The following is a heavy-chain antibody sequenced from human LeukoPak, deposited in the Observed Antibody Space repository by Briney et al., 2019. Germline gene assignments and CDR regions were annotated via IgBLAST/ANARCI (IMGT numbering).Heavy chain of an antibody. V-gene: IGHV3-21*01. CDR2: ISSSSSYI. CDR1: GFTFSSYT. D-gene: IGHD3-16*01. J-gene: IGHJ3*02. CDR3: AKSLTWGVARSADAFDI. Sequence: TPGGSLRLSCAASGFTFSSYTMNWVRQAPGKGLQSVSSISSSSSYIYYADSVKGRFTISRDNSKNTLYLQMNSLRAEDTAVYYCAKSLTWGVARSADAFDIWGQGTMVTVSS.